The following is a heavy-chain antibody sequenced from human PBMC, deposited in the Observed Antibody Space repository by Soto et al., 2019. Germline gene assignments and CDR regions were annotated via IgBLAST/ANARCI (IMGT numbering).Heavy chain of an antibody. Sequence: XGFLRLSCAASGLSFSNYGMHGVRQAPGKGLEWVAVICSDVRYKYYADSVKGRFTISRDNSKNTLYLQMNSVRVENTAMFYCARGLGIRATRPHEKWLHYVLDVWGQGSTVIV. V-gene: IGHV3-33*01. CDR2: ICSDVRYK. CDR3: ARGLGIRATRPHEKWLHYVLDV. D-gene: IGHD2-2*01. J-gene: IGHJ6*01. CDR1: GLSFSNYG.